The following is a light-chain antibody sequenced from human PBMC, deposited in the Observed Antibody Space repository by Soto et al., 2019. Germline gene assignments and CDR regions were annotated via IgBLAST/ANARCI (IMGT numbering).Light chain of an antibody. V-gene: IGKV3-20*01. Sequence: EIVLTQSPATLSLSPGERATLSCRVSQSVSSNYLAWYQQKPGQAPRLLIYGASSRATGVPDRFSGSGSGTDFTLTISRLEPADFAVYYCQRYGSSRPWTFGQGTKVDIK. CDR2: GAS. J-gene: IGKJ1*01. CDR3: QRYGSSRPWT. CDR1: QSVSSNY.